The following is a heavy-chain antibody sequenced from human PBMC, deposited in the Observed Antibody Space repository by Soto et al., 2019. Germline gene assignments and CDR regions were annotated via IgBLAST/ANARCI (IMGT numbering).Heavy chain of an antibody. CDR3: ARDREPDGIWTFDS. D-gene: IGHD3-9*01. V-gene: IGHV3-23*01. CDR2: SFSTGGT. Sequence: GGSLRLSCAASGFTLSRYTMGWVRPAPGKGLQWVAESFSTGGTDYADSVKGRFSISRDNSNNMVFLQMNSLRVEDTGLYYCARDREPDGIWTFDSWGQGTLVTVSS. J-gene: IGHJ4*02. CDR1: GFTLSRYT.